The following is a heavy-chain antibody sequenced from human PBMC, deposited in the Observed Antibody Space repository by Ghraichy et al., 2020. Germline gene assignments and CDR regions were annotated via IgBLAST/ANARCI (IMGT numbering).Heavy chain of an antibody. J-gene: IGHJ4*02. CDR1: GFTFSSYA. CDR2: ISGSGGST. D-gene: IGHD6-19*01. Sequence: LSLTCAASGFTFSSYAMSWVRQAPGKGLEWVSAISGSGGSTYYADSVKGRFTISRDNSKNTLYLQMNSLRAEDTAVYYCAKETYSSGWYVFDYWGQGTLVTVS. CDR3: AKETYSSGWYVFDY. V-gene: IGHV3-23*01.